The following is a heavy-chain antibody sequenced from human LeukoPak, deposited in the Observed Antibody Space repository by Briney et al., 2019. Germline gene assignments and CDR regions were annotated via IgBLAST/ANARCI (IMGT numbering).Heavy chain of an antibody. CDR2: ITGSGNST. Sequence: AGGSLRPSCAVSGFTFSNYAMTWVRQAPGKGLEWVSEITGSGNSTYYADSVKGRFTISRDNSKNTLYLQMNSLRAEDTAVYCCARELFDFDYWGQGTLVTVSS. D-gene: IGHD3-10*01. J-gene: IGHJ4*02. V-gene: IGHV3-23*01. CDR3: ARELFDFDY. CDR1: GFTFSNYA.